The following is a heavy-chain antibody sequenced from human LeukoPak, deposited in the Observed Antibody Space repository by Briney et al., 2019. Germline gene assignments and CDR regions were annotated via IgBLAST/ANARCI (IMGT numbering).Heavy chain of an antibody. CDR2: ISSSGSTI. D-gene: IGHD5-12*01. CDR1: GFTFSSYE. CDR3: AKGGGFSYYYMDV. Sequence: PGGSLRLSCVASGFTFSSYEMNWVRQAPGKGLEWVSYISSSGSTIYYADSVKGRFTISRDNAKNSLYLQMNSLRAEDTAVYSCAKGGGFSYYYMDVWGKGTTVTVSS. J-gene: IGHJ6*03. V-gene: IGHV3-48*03.